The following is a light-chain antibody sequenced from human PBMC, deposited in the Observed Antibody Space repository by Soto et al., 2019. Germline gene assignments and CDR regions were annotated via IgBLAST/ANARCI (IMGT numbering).Light chain of an antibody. CDR1: SSDGGAYNY. J-gene: IGLJ2*01. Sequence: QSALTQPASVSGSPGQSITISCTGTSSDGGAYNYVSWYQQHPGKAPKLMIYDVSNRPSGVSNRFSVSKSGNTASLTISGLQAEDEADYYCSSYTSSSTLFGGGTKLTVL. CDR3: SSYTSSSTL. CDR2: DVS. V-gene: IGLV2-14*01.